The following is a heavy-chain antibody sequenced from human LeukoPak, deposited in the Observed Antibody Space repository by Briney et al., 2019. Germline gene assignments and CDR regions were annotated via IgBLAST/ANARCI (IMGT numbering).Heavy chain of an antibody. CDR1: GFTFSDYY. D-gene: IGHD3-22*01. J-gene: IGHJ3*02. V-gene: IGHV3-11*04. CDR3: ARDRAPHYYDSSGYYVAGAFDI. CDR2: ISSSGSTI. Sequence: GGSLRLSCAASGFTFSDYYMSWIRQAPGKGLEWVSYISSSGSTIYYVDSVKGRFTISRDNAKNSLYLQMNSLRADDTAVYYCARDRAPHYYDSSGYYVAGAFDIWGQGTMVTVSS.